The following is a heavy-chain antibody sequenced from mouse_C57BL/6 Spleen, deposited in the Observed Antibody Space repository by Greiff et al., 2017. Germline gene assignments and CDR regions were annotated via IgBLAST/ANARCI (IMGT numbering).Heavy chain of an antibody. CDR3: ASAGYDYAFAY. D-gene: IGHD2-4*01. CDR2: LYPGDGDT. V-gene: IGHV1-80*01. J-gene: IGHJ3*01. Sequence: QVQLQQSGAELVKPGASVKISCKASGYAFSSYWMNWVKQRPGKGLEWIGQLYPGDGDTNYNGKFKGKATLTADKSSSTAYMQLSSLTYEDSAVYFCASAGYDYAFAYWGQGTLVTVSA. CDR1: GYAFSSYW.